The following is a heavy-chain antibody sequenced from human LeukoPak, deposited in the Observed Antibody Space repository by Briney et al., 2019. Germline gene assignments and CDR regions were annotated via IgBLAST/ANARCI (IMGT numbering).Heavy chain of an antibody. J-gene: IGHJ4*02. CDR2: IYYSGST. Sequence: KPSETLSLTCTVSGGSISSYYWSWIRQPPGKGLEWIGYIYYSGSTNYNPSLKSRVTISVDTSKNQFSLKLSSVTAAGTAVYYCARSVLPPYYFDYWGQGTLVTVSS. CDR3: ARSVLPPYYFDY. D-gene: IGHD2/OR15-2a*01. CDR1: GGSISSYY. V-gene: IGHV4-59*01.